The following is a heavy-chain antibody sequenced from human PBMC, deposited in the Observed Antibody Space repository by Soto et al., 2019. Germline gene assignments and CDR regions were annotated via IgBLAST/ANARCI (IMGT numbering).Heavy chain of an antibody. J-gene: IGHJ6*02. CDR3: ARDRPLSTVTTGYYYGMDV. CDR1: GGTFSSYA. Sequence: QLQLVQSGAEVKKPGSSVKVSCKASGGTFSSYAISWVRQAPGQGLEWMGGIIPIFGTANYAQKFQGRVTITADESTSTAYMELSSRRSEDTAVYYCARDRPLSTVTTGYYYGMDVWGQGTTVTVSS. V-gene: IGHV1-69*01. D-gene: IGHD4-17*01. CDR2: IIPIFGTA.